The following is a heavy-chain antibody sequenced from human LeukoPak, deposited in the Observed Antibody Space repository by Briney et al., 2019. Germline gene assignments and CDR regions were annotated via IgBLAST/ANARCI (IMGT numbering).Heavy chain of an antibody. J-gene: IGHJ5*02. CDR1: GFTISNYW. D-gene: IGHD5-12*01. V-gene: IGHV3-74*03. Sequence: GGSLRLSCVGSGFTISNYWMHWVRQAPGTGLVWVSRIHPDGSITTYADSVKGRFAISRDNAKNTLYLQMNSLRAEDTAVYYCAPQQTYSPYNWFDPWGQGTLVTVSS. CDR3: APQQTYSPYNWFDP. CDR2: IHPDGSIT.